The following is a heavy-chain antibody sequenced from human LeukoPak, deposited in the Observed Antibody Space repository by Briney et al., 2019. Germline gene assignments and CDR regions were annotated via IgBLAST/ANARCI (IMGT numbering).Heavy chain of an antibody. CDR3: ARSGGPSETASGFFDS. CDR1: GFTFIHSF. CDR2: INSDGTVT. D-gene: IGHD2-21*02. Sequence: GGSLRLSCSGSGFTFIHSFMHWLRRVPGKCLEYVSAINSDGTVTFHADSVQDRFIISRDNSRNTVYLHLASLRPDDTAMYYCARSGGPSETASGFFDSWGQGTLVTVSP. J-gene: IGHJ4*03. V-gene: IGHV3-64*02.